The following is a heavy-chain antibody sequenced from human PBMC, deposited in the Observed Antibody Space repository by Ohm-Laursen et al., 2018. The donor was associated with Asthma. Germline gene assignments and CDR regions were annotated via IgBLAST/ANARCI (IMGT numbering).Heavy chain of an antibody. CDR1: GYTFSGYY. Sequence: ASVKVSCKASGYTFSGYYIHWVRQAPGQGLEWMGRINPNSGGTNFAQKFQGRVTMTRDTSISTAYMELSRLRSDDTAVYYCARGMGHYDSKGFDYWGQGTLVTVSS. D-gene: IGHD3-3*01. CDR2: INPNSGGT. V-gene: IGHV1-2*06. CDR3: ARGMGHYDSKGFDY. J-gene: IGHJ4*02.